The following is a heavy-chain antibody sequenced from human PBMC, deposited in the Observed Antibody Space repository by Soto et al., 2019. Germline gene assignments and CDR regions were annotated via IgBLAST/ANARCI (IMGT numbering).Heavy chain of an antibody. CDR1: GFTFSSYS. CDR3: AKCIKVLWNQDAFHI. V-gene: IGHV3-23*01. CDR2: IFANGGAT. D-gene: IGHD3-16*01. J-gene: IGHJ3*02. Sequence: GGSLRLSCAASGFTFSSYSMSWVRQAPGKGLEWVSHIFANGGATFYADSVKGRFTISRDPSRNTLYLQMNSLGAEDTAVYYCAKCIKVLWNQDAFHIWGQGTMVTVSS.